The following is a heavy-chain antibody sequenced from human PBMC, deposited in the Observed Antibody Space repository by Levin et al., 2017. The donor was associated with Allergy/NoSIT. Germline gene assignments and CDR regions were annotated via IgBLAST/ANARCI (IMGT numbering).Heavy chain of an antibody. V-gene: IGHV3-30*04. D-gene: IGHD1-1*01. J-gene: IGHJ4*02. CDR2: ISYNGIRK. CDR3: ARALRNDVNLDL. Sequence: TGGSLRLSCAASGFAFSGYSMHWVRQAPGKGLQWVALISYNGIRKHYTDSVKGRFTISRDNSRNTLGLQMDGLRGEDTAVYFCARALRNDVNLDLWGQGTLVTVSS. CDR1: GFAFSGYS.